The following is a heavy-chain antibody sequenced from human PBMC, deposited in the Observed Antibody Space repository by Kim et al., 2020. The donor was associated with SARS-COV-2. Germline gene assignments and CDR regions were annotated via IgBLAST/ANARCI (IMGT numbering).Heavy chain of an antibody. CDR2: IYSGGST. J-gene: IGHJ4*02. CDR1: GFTVSSNY. D-gene: IGHD3-22*01. Sequence: GGSLRLSCAASGFTVSSNYMSWVRQAPGKGLEWVSVIYSGGSTYYADSVKGRFTISRDNSKNTLYLQMNSLRAEDTAVYYCAAEYYYDSSGYNRGYFDYWGQGTLVTVSS. CDR3: AAEYYYDSSGYNRGYFDY. V-gene: IGHV3-53*01.